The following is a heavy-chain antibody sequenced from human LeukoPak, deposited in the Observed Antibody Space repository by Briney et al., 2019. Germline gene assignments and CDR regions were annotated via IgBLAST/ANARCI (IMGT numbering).Heavy chain of an antibody. J-gene: IGHJ3*02. V-gene: IGHV1-18*04. CDR3: ARASVVDAFDI. Sequence: ASVKVSCKASGYTFTGYYMHWVRQAPGQGLEWMGWISAYNGNTNYAQKLQGRVTMTTDTSTSTAYMELRSLRSDDTAVYYCARASVVDAFDIWGQGTMVTVSS. CDR2: ISAYNGNT. CDR1: GYTFTGYY.